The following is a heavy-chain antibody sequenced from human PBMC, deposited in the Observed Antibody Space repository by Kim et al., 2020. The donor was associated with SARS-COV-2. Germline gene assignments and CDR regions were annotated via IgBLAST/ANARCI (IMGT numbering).Heavy chain of an antibody. J-gene: IGHJ4*02. CDR2: IRSKAYGGTT. Sequence: GGSLRLSCTASGFTFGDYAMSWFRQAPGKGLEWVGFIRSKAYGGTTEYAASVKGRFTISRDDSKSIAYLQMNSLKTEDTAVYYCTRVGVFCSSTSCRYDYWGQGTLVTVSS. V-gene: IGHV3-49*03. CDR3: TRVGVFCSSTSCRYDY. D-gene: IGHD2-2*01. CDR1: GFTFGDYA.